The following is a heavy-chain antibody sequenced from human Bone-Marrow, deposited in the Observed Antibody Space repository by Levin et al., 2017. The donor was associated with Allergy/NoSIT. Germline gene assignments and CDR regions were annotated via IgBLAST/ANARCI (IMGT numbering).Heavy chain of an antibody. CDR2: VSYRGST. V-gene: IGHV4-31*03. J-gene: IGHJ4*02. CDR1: GGSISSAGYH. CDR3: ARLDGYSFDY. Sequence: SQTLSLTCPVSGGSISSAGYHWTWLRQYPGQGLEWIGYVSYRGSTYFNPSLKSRLTMSIDTSEQHFSLNLTSVSAADTAIYYCARLDGYSFDYWGQGALVTVSS. D-gene: IGHD1-1*01.